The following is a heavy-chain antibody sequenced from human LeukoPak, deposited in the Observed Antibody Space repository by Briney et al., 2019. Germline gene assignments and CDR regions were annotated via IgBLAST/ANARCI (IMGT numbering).Heavy chain of an antibody. CDR3: AKDRLAYCGGDCFSWVDS. J-gene: IGHJ4*02. V-gene: IGHV3-30*18. D-gene: IGHD2-21*02. CDR1: GFTFGTYG. Sequence: GGSLRLSCAASGFTFGTYGMHWARQAPGKGLKWVAVISYDGSNKYHADSVKGRFTISRDNFKNTLYLQMNSLRAEDTAVYYCAKDRLAYCGGDCFSWVDSWGQGALVTVSS. CDR2: ISYDGSNK.